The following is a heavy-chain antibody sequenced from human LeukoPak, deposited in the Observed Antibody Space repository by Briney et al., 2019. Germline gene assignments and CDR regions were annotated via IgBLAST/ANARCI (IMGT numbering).Heavy chain of an antibody. J-gene: IGHJ4*02. CDR2: IYSSGST. D-gene: IGHD4-11*01. CDR3: ARAEINDYSRY. CDR1: GASISGSGYY. Sequence: PSETLSLTCAVSGASISGSGYYWGWIRQPPGNGLEWIGNIYSSGSTYYNASLQSRVTISIDTSKNQFSLRLNSVTAADSALYFCARAEINDYSRYWGQGIPVIVSS. V-gene: IGHV4-39*01.